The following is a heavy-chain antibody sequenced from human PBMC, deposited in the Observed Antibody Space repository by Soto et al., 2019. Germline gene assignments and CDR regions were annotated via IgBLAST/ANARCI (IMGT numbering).Heavy chain of an antibody. D-gene: IGHD3-3*01. Sequence: XGSLRLSCAAAGCTFSSYEMNWVRHAPGKGLGWVSYISSSGSTIYYADSVKGRFTISRDNAKNSLYLQMNSLRAEDTAVYYCARALYYDFWSGIGGPYYYGMDVWGQGTTVTVSS. J-gene: IGHJ6*02. CDR2: ISSSGSTI. CDR1: GCTFSSYE. CDR3: ARALYYDFWSGIGGPYYYGMDV. V-gene: IGHV3-48*03.